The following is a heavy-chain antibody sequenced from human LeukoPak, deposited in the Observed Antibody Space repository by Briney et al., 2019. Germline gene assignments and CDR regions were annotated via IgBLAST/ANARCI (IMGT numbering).Heavy chain of an antibody. CDR2: IYSGGST. CDR3: ARDPLNMAVAGRDH. Sequence: PGGSLRLSCAVSGFTVSGSCMSWVRQAPGKGLEWFSVIYSGGSTYYADAVEGRFTIYRDNFKNTLYLQMSSLRAEDTAVYYCARDPLNMAVAGRDHWGQGTLVTVSS. V-gene: IGHV3-66*01. CDR1: GFTVSGSC. D-gene: IGHD6-19*01. J-gene: IGHJ4*02.